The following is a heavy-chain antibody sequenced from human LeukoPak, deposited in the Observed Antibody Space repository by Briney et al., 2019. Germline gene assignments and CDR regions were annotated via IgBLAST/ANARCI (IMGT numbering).Heavy chain of an antibody. J-gene: IGHJ4*02. CDR2: ISWNSGSI. V-gene: IGHV3-9*01. CDR3: AKVKRPRGYCSMTTCSYFDC. CDR1: GFTFDDYA. Sequence: PGRSLRLSCAASGFTFDDYAMHWVRQPPGKGLEWVPGISWNSGSIDYADSVKGRFTISRDNAKNSLYLQMNSLRAEDTALYYCAKVKRPRGYCSMTTCSYFDCWGQGTLVTVSS. D-gene: IGHD2-2*01.